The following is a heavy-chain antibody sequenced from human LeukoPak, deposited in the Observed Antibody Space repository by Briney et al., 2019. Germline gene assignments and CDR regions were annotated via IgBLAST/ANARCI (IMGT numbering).Heavy chain of an antibody. D-gene: IGHD6-6*01. V-gene: IGHV3-48*03. J-gene: IGHJ4*01. Sequence: GGSLGLSRADSLFTFSRYEMKCVPDALGKGLERVSYIRSRGSPTYYADSLKGRYTISRDKDKNTLYLQMNTLRAEDTALYYCASKAQSDYWGHGTLVTVSS. CDR3: ASKAQSDY. CDR1: LFTFSRYE. CDR2: IRSRGSPT.